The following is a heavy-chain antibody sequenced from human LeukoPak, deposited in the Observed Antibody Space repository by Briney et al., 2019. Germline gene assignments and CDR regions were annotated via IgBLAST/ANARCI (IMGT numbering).Heavy chain of an antibody. CDR2: IIPIFGTA. CDR1: GGTFSSYA. CDR3: ARNVDYDFWSGYYWFDP. Sequence: SVKVSCKASGGTFSSYAISWVRQAPGQGLEWMGGIIPIFGTANYVQKFQGRVTITADESTSTAYMELSSLRSEDTAVYYCARNVDYDFWSGYYWFDPWGQGTLVTVSS. V-gene: IGHV1-69*13. D-gene: IGHD3-3*01. J-gene: IGHJ5*02.